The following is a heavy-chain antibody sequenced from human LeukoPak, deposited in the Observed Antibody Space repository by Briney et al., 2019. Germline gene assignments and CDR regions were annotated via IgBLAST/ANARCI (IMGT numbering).Heavy chain of an antibody. J-gene: IGHJ6*03. CDR2: IYYSGST. CDR1: GGSISSHY. CDR3: ARTRHGYYYYMDV. V-gene: IGHV4-59*11. Sequence: PSETLSLTCTVSGGSISSHYWSWLRQPPGKGLEGIGYIYYSGSTNYNPSLKSRVTISVDTSKKQVSLKLNSVTAADTAVYFCARTRHGYYYYMDVWGKGTTVTVSS.